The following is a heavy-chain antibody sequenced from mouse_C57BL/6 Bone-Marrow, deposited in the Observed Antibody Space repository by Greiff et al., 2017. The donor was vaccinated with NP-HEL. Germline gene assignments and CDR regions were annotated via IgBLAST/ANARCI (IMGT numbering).Heavy chain of an antibody. CDR2: INPSTGGT. J-gene: IGHJ2*01. D-gene: IGHD1-1*01. CDR3: ARGLLRYDY. CDR1: GYSFTGYY. Sequence: VQLQQSGPELVKPGASVKISCKASGYSFTGYYMNWVKQSPEKSLEWIGEINPSTGGTTYNQKFKAKATLTVDNSSSTAYMQLKSLTSEDSAVYYCARGLLRYDYWGQGTTLTVSS. V-gene: IGHV1-42*01.